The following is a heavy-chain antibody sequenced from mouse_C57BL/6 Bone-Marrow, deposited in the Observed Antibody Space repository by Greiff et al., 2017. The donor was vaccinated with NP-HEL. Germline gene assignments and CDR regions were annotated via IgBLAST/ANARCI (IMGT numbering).Heavy chain of an antibody. CDR1: GFTFSSYA. D-gene: IGHD1-1*01. CDR2: ISSGGDYI. J-gene: IGHJ4*01. CDR3: TRDYYGSSYDAMDY. V-gene: IGHV5-9-1*02. Sequence: EVKLVESGEGLVKPGGSLKLSCAASGFTFSSYAMSWVRQTPEKRLEWVAYISSGGDYIYYVDTVKGRFTISRDNARNTLYLQMSSLKSEDTAMYYCTRDYYGSSYDAMDYWGQGTSVTVSS.